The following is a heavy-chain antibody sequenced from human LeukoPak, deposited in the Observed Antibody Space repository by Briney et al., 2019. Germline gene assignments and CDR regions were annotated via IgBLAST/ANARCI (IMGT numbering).Heavy chain of an antibody. D-gene: IGHD3-10*01. Sequence: SETLSLTCTVSGGSISSGGYFWNWIRQHPGKGLEWIGYISDSGSAYYNPSLKSRLTISADTSKNQFSLKLSSVTAADTAVYYCARFRSYYGSGDFDYWGQGTLVTVSS. J-gene: IGHJ4*02. CDR1: GGSISSGGYF. CDR2: ISDSGSA. V-gene: IGHV4-31*03. CDR3: ARFRSYYGSGDFDY.